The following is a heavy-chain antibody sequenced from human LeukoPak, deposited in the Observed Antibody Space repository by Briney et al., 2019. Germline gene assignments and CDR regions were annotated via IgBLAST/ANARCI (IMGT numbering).Heavy chain of an antibody. CDR1: GDSITNYY. D-gene: IGHD1-1*01. CDR3: ARTEASGTTSR. V-gene: IGHV4-59*01. J-gene: IGHJ4*02. CDR2: IYYSGST. Sequence: SETLSLTCAVSGDSITNYYWSWIRQPPGKGLEWGGYIYYSGSTKYNPHLTSRVTLSVDTSRNQFSLSLRSMTAADTAVYNCARTEASGTTSRWGQGSLVTVYS.